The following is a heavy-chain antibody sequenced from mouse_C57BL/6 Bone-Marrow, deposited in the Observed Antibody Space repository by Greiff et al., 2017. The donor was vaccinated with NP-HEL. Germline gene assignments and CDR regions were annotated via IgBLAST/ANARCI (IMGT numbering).Heavy chain of an antibody. Sequence: VMLVESGAELVRPGASVKLSCKASGYTFTDYYINWVKQRPGQGLEWIARIYPGSGNTYYNEKFKGKATLTAEKSSSTAYMQLSSLTSEDSAVYFCARPGYYGSSYRYFDVWGTGTTVTVSS. CDR1: GYTFTDYY. CDR2: IYPGSGNT. D-gene: IGHD1-1*01. CDR3: ARPGYYGSSYRYFDV. V-gene: IGHV1-76*01. J-gene: IGHJ1*03.